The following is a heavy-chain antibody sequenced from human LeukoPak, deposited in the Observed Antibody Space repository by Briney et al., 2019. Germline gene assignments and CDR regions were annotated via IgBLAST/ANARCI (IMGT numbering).Heavy chain of an antibody. CDR1: GYTFTSYD. CDR2: INPNSGGT. J-gene: IGHJ4*02. D-gene: IGHD2-2*02. V-gene: IGHV1-2*02. Sequence: GASVKVSCKASGYTFTSYDINWVRQATGQGLEWIGWINPNSGGTNYAQKFQGRVTMTRDTPISTAYMELSRLRSDDTAVYYCARVLKYQLLYHYWGQGTLVTVSS. CDR3: ARVLKYQLLYHY.